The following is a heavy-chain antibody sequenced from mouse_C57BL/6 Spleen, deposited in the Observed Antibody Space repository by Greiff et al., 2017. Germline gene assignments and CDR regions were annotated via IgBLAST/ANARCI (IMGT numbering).Heavy chain of an antibody. V-gene: IGHV1-22*01. Sequence: EVQLQQSGPELVKPGASVKMSCKASGYTFTDYNMHWVKQSHGKSLEWIGYINPNNGGTSYNQKFKGKATLTVNKSSSTAYMELRSLTSEESAVYYCARGHYYGSSAYYFDYWGQGTTLTVSS. CDR2: INPNNGGT. J-gene: IGHJ2*01. CDR3: ARGHYYGSSAYYFDY. CDR1: GYTFTDYN. D-gene: IGHD1-1*01.